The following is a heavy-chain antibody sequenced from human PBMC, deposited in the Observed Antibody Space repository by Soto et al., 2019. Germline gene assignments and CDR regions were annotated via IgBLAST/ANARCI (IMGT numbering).Heavy chain of an antibody. V-gene: IGHV1-18*04. CDR3: ARELGGWNDAGDWFDP. Sequence: QVQLVQSGAEVKKPGASVKVSCKASGYTFTSYGISWVRQAPGQGLEWMGWISAYNGNTNYAQKLQGRVTMTTDTSTSTAYMELRSLISDDTVVDYCARELGGWNDAGDWFDPWGQGTLVTVSS. J-gene: IGHJ5*02. CDR1: GYTFTSYG. CDR2: ISAYNGNT. D-gene: IGHD1-1*01.